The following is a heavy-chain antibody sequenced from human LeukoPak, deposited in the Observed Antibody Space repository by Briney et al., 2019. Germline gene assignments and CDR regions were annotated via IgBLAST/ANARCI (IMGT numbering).Heavy chain of an antibody. V-gene: IGHV4-34*01. J-gene: IGHJ3*02. CDR3: AREGGFHSPAGI. Sequence: SETLSLTCAVYGESFSGYYWTWLRQSPGKGLKWIAEINDGRSTNYNPSLKSRVTISVDTSKNQFSLKLSSVTAADTAVYYCAREGGFHSPAGIWGQGTMVTVSS. CDR1: GESFSGYY. D-gene: IGHD1-26*01. CDR2: INDGRST.